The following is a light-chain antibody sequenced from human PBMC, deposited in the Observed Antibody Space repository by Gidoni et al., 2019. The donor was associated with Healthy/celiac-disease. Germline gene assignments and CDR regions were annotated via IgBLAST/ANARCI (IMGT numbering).Light chain of an antibody. CDR1: QSNSSL. V-gene: IGKV1-5*03. J-gene: IGKJ1*01. CDR2: KAS. CDR3: QQYNSYRT. Sequence: EIQMTQSPSTLSAAVGDRVNITCRASQSNSSLLAWYQQKPGKAPKLLIYKASSLESGVPSRFSGSGSGTEFTLTISLLQPDDFASYYCQQYNSYRTFGQGTKVEIK.